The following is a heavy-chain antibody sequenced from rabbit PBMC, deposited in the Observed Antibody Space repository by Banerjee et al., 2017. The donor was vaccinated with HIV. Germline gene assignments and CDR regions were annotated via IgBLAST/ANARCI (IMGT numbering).Heavy chain of an antibody. CDR1: GFSFSGTYD. Sequence: QEQLEESGGDLVKPEGSLTLTCTASGFSFSGTYDMCWVRQAPGKGLEWIACIYTSSGGTYYASWVNGRFTISRSTSLNTVDLKMTSLTAADTATYFCAREAPGGDFNLWGQGTLVTVS. CDR3: AREAPGGDFNL. CDR2: IYTSSGGT. J-gene: IGHJ4*01. V-gene: IGHV1S43*01.